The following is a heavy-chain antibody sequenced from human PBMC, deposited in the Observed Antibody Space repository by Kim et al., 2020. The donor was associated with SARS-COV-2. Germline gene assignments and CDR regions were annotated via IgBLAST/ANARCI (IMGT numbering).Heavy chain of an antibody. D-gene: IGHD2-15*01. CDR1: GFTFSSYS. CDR2: ISSSSSYI. CDR3: ARTWGAADCSGGSCYPGGAYD. J-gene: IGHJ4*02. Sequence: GGSLRLSCVASGFTFSSYSMNWVRQAPGKGLEWVSSISSSSSYIYYADSVKGRFTISRDNAKNSLYLQMNSLRAEDTAVYYCARTWGAADCSGGSCYPGGAYDWGQGTLVTVSS. V-gene: IGHV3-21*01.